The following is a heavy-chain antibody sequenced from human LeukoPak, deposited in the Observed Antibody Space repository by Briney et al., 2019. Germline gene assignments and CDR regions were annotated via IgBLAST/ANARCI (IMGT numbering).Heavy chain of an antibody. CDR2: IYYSGST. V-gene: IGHV4-59*01. Sequence: SETLSLTCTVSGGSISSYYWSWIRQPPGKGLEWIGYIYYSGSTNYNPSLKSRVTIPVDTSKNQFSLKLSSVTAADTAVYYCARGGEAWFDYWGQGTLVTVSS. CDR3: ARGGEAWFDY. CDR1: GGSISSYY. D-gene: IGHD2-21*01. J-gene: IGHJ4*02.